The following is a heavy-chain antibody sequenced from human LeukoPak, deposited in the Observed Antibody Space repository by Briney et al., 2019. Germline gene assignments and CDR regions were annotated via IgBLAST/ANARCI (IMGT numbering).Heavy chain of an antibody. CDR2: IYYSGST. J-gene: IGHJ3*02. CDR1: GGSISSYY. CDR3: ARWTAGTRDAFDI. V-gene: IGHV4-59*01. Sequence: SETLSLTCTVSGGSISSYYWSWIRQPPGKGLEWIGYIYYSGSTNYNPSLKSRVTISVDTSKNQFSLKLSSVAAADTAVYYCARWTAGTRDAFDIWGQGTMVTVSS. D-gene: IGHD1-1*01.